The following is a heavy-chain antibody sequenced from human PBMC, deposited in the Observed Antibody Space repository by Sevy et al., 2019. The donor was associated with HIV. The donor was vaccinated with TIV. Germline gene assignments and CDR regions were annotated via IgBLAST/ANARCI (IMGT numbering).Heavy chain of an antibody. CDR3: RRDGYSYGNDY. Sequence: GGSLRLSCAASEFTFSNYAMHWVRQAPGKGLEWVAVISYDGSNQHYADSVRGRFTISSDNSKNTLYLQMNSLRGEDTAVYYGRRDGYSYGNDYWGQGTLVTVSS. CDR2: ISYDGSNQ. CDR1: EFTFSNYA. J-gene: IGHJ4*02. V-gene: IGHV3-30-3*01. D-gene: IGHD5-18*01.